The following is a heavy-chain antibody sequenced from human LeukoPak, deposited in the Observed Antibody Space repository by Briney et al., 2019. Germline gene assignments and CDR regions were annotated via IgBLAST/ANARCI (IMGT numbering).Heavy chain of an antibody. CDR1: GYSIGSGYY. J-gene: IGHJ4*02. Sequence: SETLSLTCAVSGYSIGSGYYWGWIRQPPGEGLEWIGCIYHSGSTYYNPSLKSRVTISVDTSKNQFSLKLSSETAADTAVYYCARSYCSVSSCYLAYWGQGTLVTVSS. CDR3: ARSYCSVSSCYLAY. V-gene: IGHV4-38-2*01. CDR2: IYHSGST. D-gene: IGHD2-2*01.